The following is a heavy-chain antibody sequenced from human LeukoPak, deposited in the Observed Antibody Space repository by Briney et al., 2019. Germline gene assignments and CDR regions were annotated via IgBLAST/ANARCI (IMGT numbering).Heavy chain of an antibody. CDR1: GFTFSNYP. D-gene: IGHD6-13*01. V-gene: IGHV3-30-3*02. CDR2: ISYDGTNK. J-gene: IGHJ4*02. CDR3: VKQGGRSRSSYVRYFDH. Sequence: GGSLRLSCADSGFTFSNYPMHWVRQAPGKGLECVAVISYDGTNKYYADSVKGRFTISRDNSKNTLHLQMNSLRTEDTALYYCVKQGGRSRSSYVRYFDHWGQGTLVSVSS.